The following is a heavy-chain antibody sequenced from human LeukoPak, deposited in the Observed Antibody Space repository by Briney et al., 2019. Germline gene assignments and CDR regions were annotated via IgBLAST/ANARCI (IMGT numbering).Heavy chain of an antibody. CDR3: VRYEGDF. J-gene: IGHJ4*02. V-gene: IGHV4-4*07. Sequence: SETLSLTCTVSGASISSNHWSWFRQPAGKGLEWIGRIYTSGSTNYNPSLKSRVTMSVDTSKNQFSLKLTSVTAADTAVYYCVRYEGDFWGQGTLVTVSS. CDR2: IYTSGST. CDR1: GASISSNH. D-gene: IGHD3-3*01.